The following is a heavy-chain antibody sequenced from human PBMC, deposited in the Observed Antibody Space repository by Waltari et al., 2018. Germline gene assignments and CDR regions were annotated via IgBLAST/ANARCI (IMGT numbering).Heavy chain of an antibody. Sequence: QVKLVESGGGVVQPGGSLRLYCVASGFTFSRYGMHWVRQAPGKGLEWVTFIRNDGSNKFYPDSVKGRFTISRDNSKNTVFLQMNSLRDEDTAVYYCASQTYDSSGYSLDYWGQGTLVTVSS. V-gene: IGHV3-30*02. CDR3: ASQTYDSSGYSLDY. J-gene: IGHJ4*02. CDR1: GFTFSRYG. CDR2: IRNDGSNK. D-gene: IGHD3-22*01.